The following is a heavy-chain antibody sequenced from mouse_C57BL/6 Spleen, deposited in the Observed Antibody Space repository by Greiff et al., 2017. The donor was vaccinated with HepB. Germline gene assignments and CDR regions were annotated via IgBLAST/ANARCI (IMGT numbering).Heavy chain of an antibody. V-gene: IGHV7-3*01. D-gene: IGHD1-1*01. CDR2: IRNKANGYTT. CDR1: GFTFTDYY. Sequence: EVKLMESGGGLVQPGGSLSLSCAASGFTFTDYYMSWVRQPPGKALEWLGFIRNKANGYTTEYSASVKGRFTISRDNSQSILYLQMNALRAEDSATYYCARYYYGSSPYYYAMDYWGQGTSVTVSS. J-gene: IGHJ4*01. CDR3: ARYYYGSSPYYYAMDY.